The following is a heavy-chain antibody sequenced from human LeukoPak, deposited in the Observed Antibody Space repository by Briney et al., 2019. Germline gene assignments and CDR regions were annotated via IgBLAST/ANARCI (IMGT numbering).Heavy chain of an antibody. CDR2: MNPNSGNT. CDR3: ARGREYYDSSGYSI. Sequence: ASVKVSCKASGYTFTSYDINWVRQAPGQGLEWMGWMNPNSGNTGYAQKFQGRVTMTRNTSISTAYMELSSLRSEDTAVYYCARGREYYDSSGYSIWGQGTMVTVSS. CDR1: GYTFTSYD. D-gene: IGHD3-22*01. J-gene: IGHJ3*02. V-gene: IGHV1-8*01.